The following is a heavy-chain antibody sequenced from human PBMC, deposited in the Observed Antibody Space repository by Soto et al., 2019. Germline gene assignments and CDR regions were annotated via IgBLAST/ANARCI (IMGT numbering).Heavy chain of an antibody. CDR1: GYTVTTYD. D-gene: IGHD1-1*01. J-gene: IGHJ5*02. CDR2: MNPNTGNT. CDR3: ARGTHNYRFDP. V-gene: IGHV1-8*01. Sequence: ASVKVSCKASGYTVTTYDINWVRQATGQGLEWMGWMNPNTGNTAYAQKFQGRVTMTRNTSISTAYMELSGLTSEDTAVYYCARGTHNYRFDPWGQGTLVTV.